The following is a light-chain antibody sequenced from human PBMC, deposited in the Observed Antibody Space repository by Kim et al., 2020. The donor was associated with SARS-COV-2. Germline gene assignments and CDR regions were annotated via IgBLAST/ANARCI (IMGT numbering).Light chain of an antibody. CDR2: EVN. CDR3: SSAENNNNVVI. J-gene: IGLJ2*01. Sequence: QSALTQPPSASGTPGQSVTMSCAATTSDVGDFYAISWYQQRPGKAPQLIIYEVNRRPSGVPDRFSGSKSGNTASLTVSGLQPEDEATYYCSSAENNNNVVIFGGGTQLTVL. V-gene: IGLV2-8*01. CDR1: TSDVGDFYA.